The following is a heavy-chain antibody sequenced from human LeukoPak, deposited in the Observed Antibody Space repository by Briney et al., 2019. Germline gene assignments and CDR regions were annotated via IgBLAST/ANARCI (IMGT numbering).Heavy chain of an antibody. CDR1: GFTFSSYS. Sequence: GGSLRLSCAASGFTFSSYSMNWVRQAPGKGLEWVSSISSSSSHIYYADSVKGRFTISRDNAKNSLYLQINSLRVEDTAVYYCARDSGYFAFDIWGQGTMVTVSP. CDR2: ISSSSSHI. CDR3: ARDSGYFAFDI. V-gene: IGHV3-21*01. J-gene: IGHJ3*02. D-gene: IGHD5-12*01.